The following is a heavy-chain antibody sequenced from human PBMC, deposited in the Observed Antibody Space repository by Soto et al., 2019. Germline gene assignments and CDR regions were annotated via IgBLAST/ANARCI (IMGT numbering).Heavy chain of an antibody. CDR2: INPNSGGT. D-gene: IGHD6-19*01. V-gene: IGHV1-2*02. Sequence: ASVKVSCKASGYTFTGYYMHWVRQAPGQGLEWMGWINPNSGGTNYAQKFQGRVTMTRDTSISTAYMELSRLRSDDTAVYYCAGGGMGEQWLSRYYYYSGMDVWGQGTTVTGSS. J-gene: IGHJ6*02. CDR3: AGGGMGEQWLSRYYYYSGMDV. CDR1: GYTFTGYY.